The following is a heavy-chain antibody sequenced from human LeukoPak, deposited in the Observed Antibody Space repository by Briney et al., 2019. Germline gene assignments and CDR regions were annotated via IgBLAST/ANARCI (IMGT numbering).Heavy chain of an antibody. J-gene: IGHJ4*02. CDR1: GFTFSGYA. V-gene: IGHV3-23*01. CDR3: AKAADYYGSGSYYTVFDY. CDR2: ISGRGSTT. Sequence: GGSLRLSCAASGFTFSGYAMSWVRQAPGKGLEWVSGISGRGSTTYYADSVKGRFTISRDNSKNTLYLQMNSLRAEDTAVYYCAKAADYYGSGSYYTVFDYWGQGTLVTVSS. D-gene: IGHD3-10*01.